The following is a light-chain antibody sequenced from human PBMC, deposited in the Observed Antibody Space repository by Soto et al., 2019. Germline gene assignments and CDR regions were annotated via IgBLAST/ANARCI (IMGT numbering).Light chain of an antibody. CDR1: RNVRSSH. CDR2: GAS. V-gene: IGKV3-20*01. Sequence: DIVLTQSPGTLSLSPGASATLSCRASRNVRSSHLAWYQQKPGQAPRLLIYGASTRATGIPDRFSGSGSGTDFILTISRLEPEDFAVYYCLQYGDSPLYSFGQGTKLEIK. CDR3: LQYGDSPLYS. J-gene: IGKJ2*01.